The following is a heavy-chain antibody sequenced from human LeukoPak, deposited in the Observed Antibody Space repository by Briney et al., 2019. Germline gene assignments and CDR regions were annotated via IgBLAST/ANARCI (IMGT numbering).Heavy chain of an antibody. D-gene: IGHD4-17*01. J-gene: IGHJ4*02. CDR3: AKVISAGIGDYYFDY. CDR1: GFTFSSYA. Sequence: GGSLRLYCAASGFTFSSYAMNWVRQAPGKGLEWVSAISASGGTTYYAHSVRGRFTISRDNSKNTLYLQINSLRAEDTAVYYCAKVISAGIGDYYFDYWGQGTVVTGSS. V-gene: IGHV3-23*01. CDR2: ISASGGTT.